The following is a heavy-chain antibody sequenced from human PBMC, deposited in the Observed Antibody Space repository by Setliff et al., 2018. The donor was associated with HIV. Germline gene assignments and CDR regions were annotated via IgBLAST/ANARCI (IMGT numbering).Heavy chain of an antibody. Sequence: ASVKVSCKASGYTFTSYYMHWLRQVPGQGLEWMGIVDPSGGSTHYAQKFEGRVTMTRDTSTSTFHMELSSLTSEDRAIYYCARDGRAVTSLMVVVSLKNGMDVWGQGTTVTVSS. CDR3: ARDGRAVTSLMVVVSLKNGMDV. D-gene: IGHD3-22*01. J-gene: IGHJ6*02. CDR1: GYTFTSYY. CDR2: VDPSGGST. V-gene: IGHV1-46*01.